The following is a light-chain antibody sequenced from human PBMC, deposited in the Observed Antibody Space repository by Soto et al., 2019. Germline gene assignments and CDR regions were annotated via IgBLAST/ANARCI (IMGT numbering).Light chain of an antibody. Sequence: EVVMRQSPATLSVSPGEGATLSCRASQGIGDTLAWYQHKPGQTPRLLIYDTSTSATGVPPRFGGSSPGAEFTPSNNSLLSEDVGGSYCQPYKNFRLTVGGGTKVEIK. V-gene: IGKV3-15*01. CDR1: QGIGDT. CDR3: QPYKNFRLT. CDR2: DTS. J-gene: IGKJ4*01.